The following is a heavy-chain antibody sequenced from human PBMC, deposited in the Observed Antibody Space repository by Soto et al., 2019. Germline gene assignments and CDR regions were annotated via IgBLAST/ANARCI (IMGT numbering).Heavy chain of an antibody. J-gene: IGHJ6*02. CDR3: ARGDNWNLSNMDV. D-gene: IGHD1-20*01. CDR2: INPNSGGT. CDR1: GYSFTCYY. Sequence: XSVKVSCKASGYSFTCYYMHWVRQAPGQGLEWMGWINPNSGGTNYAQKFQGWVTMTRDTSISTAYMELSRLRSDDTAVYYCARGDNWNLSNMDVWGQGTTVTVSS. V-gene: IGHV1-2*04.